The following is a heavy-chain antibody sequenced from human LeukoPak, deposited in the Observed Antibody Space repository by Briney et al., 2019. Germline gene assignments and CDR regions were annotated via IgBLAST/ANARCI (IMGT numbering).Heavy chain of an antibody. D-gene: IGHD6-13*01. CDR2: IIPIFGTA. J-gene: IGHJ4*02. V-gene: IGHV1-69*13. Sequence: SVKVSCKASGGTFSSYAISWVRQAPGQGLEWMGGIIPIFGTANYAQKFQGRATITADESTSTAYMELSSLRSEDTAVYYCARDGHSSRGGSDYWGQGTLVTVSS. CDR3: ARDGHSSRGGSDY. CDR1: GGTFSSYA.